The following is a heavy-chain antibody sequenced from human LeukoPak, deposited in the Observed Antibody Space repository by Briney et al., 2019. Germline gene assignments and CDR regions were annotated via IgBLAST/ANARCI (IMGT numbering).Heavy chain of an antibody. CDR2: INPNSGGT. Sequence: ASVKVSCKPSVYTFTGDYMHWVRHTPGQGLEWMGCINPNSGGTNYAQKFQGRVTMTRDTCISTAYMELSRLRSDDTAVYYCARWAIPQYWGQGTLVTVSS. J-gene: IGHJ4*02. CDR1: VYTFTGDY. CDR3: ARWAIPQY. D-gene: IGHD2-2*01. V-gene: IGHV1-2*02.